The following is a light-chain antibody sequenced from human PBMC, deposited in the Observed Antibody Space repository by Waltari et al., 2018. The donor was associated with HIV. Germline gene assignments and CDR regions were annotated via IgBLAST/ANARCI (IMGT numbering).Light chain of an antibody. CDR3: QQSYNTPRT. V-gene: IGKV1-39*01. CDR2: AAS. Sequence: DIQMTQSPSSLSASVGDRVTISCLASRSISYYLNWYQQKPGEAPKVLISAASNLQSGVPSRFSGSGSGTDFTLTISSLQPEDFATYYCQQSYNTPRTFGQGTKVEIK. J-gene: IGKJ1*01. CDR1: RSISYY.